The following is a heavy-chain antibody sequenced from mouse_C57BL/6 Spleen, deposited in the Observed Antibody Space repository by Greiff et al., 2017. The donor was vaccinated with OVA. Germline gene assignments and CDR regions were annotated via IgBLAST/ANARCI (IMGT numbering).Heavy chain of an antibody. CDR1: GYTFTSYW. CDR2: IDPSDSYT. J-gene: IGHJ2*01. Sequence: VQLQQPGAELVMPGASVKLSCKASGYTFTSYWMHWVKQRPGQGLEWIGEIDPSDSYTNYNQKFKGKSTLTVDKSSSTAYMQLSSLTSEDSAVYYCARRYGNYEYFDYWGQGTTLTVSS. V-gene: IGHV1-69*01. CDR3: ARRYGNYEYFDY. D-gene: IGHD2-1*01.